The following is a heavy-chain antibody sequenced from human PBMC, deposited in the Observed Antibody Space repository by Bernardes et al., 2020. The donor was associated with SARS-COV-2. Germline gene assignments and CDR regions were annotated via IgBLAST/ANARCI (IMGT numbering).Heavy chain of an antibody. V-gene: IGHV1-3*01. CDR2: IYGGTGDT. Sequence: ASVKVSCKTSGYDFVSYAIHWVRQAPGQRLEWMGWIYGGTGDTKYSQKFQDRVTITRDTSASAAYMELSSLRSEDTAVYFCARDLLGDNSAYFDNWGQGTLVIVSS. J-gene: IGHJ4*02. CDR1: GYDFVSYA. CDR3: ARDLLGDNSAYFDN. D-gene: IGHD3-9*01.